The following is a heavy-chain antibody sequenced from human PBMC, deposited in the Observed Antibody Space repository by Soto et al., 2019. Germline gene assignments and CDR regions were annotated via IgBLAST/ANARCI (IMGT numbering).Heavy chain of an antibody. D-gene: IGHD3-3*01. CDR3: ARDLKRPYDFRSGYYPSYYYYYYMDV. CDR1: GGTFSSYT. Sequence: QVQLVQSGAEVKKPGSSVKVSCKASGGTFSSYTISWVRQAPGQGLEWMGRIIPILGIANYAQKFQGRVTITADKSTSTAYMELSSLRSEDTAVYYCARDLKRPYDFRSGYYPSYYYYYYMDVWGKGTTVTVSS. CDR2: IIPILGIA. V-gene: IGHV1-69*08. J-gene: IGHJ6*03.